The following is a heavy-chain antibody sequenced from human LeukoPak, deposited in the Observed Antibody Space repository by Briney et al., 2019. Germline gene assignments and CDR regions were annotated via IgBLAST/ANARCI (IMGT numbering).Heavy chain of an antibody. Sequence: GGSLCLTCVVSGFTISSYAMSWVRQAPGKGLEWVSGISGSGGSTYYADSVKGRVTISRDNSKNTLYLQMNSLRAVDTAVYYCAKAGQSWGQGTLVTVSS. CDR1: GFTISSYA. CDR3: AKAGQS. CDR2: ISGSGGST. V-gene: IGHV3-23*01. D-gene: IGHD1-1*01. J-gene: IGHJ4*02.